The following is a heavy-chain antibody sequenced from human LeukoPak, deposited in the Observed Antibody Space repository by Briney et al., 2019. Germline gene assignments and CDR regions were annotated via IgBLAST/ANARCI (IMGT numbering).Heavy chain of an antibody. J-gene: IGHJ4*02. Sequence: PGGSLRLSCAASGFTFSSYSMNWVRQAPGKGLEWVSSISSSSSYIYYADSVKGRFTISRDNAKNSLYLQMNSLRAEDTAVYYCGCAKWRSSTIDYWGQGTLVTVSS. CDR2: ISSSSSYI. CDR3: GCAKWRSSTIDY. V-gene: IGHV3-21*04. D-gene: IGHD5-12*01. CDR1: GFTFSSYS.